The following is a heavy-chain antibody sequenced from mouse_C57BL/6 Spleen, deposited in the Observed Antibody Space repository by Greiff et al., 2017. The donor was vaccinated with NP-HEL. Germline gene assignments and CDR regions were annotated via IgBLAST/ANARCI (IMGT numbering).Heavy chain of an antibody. D-gene: IGHD2-1*01. V-gene: IGHV1-69*01. CDR3: ARSGGNYVFDY. CDR2: IDPSDSYT. Sequence: QVQLQQPGAELVMPGASVKLSCKASGYTFTGYWMHWVKQRPGQGLEWIGEIDPSDSYTNYNQKFKGKSTLTVDKSSSTAYMQLSSLTSEDSAVYYCARSGGNYVFDYWGQGTTLTVSS. J-gene: IGHJ2*01. CDR1: GYTFTGYW.